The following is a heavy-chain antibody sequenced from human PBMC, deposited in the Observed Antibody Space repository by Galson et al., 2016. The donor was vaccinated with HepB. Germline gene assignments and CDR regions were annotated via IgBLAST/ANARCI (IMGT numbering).Heavy chain of an antibody. CDR2: ISTSGGYI. Sequence: SLRLSCAASGYSFSEYYMSWIRQAPGKGLEYVSYISTSGGYIKYADSVKGRFTISRDNAINSLYLHMNSLRADDTAVYYCVRGALPSGRSWWYDFDFWGQGVQVTVSS. J-gene: IGHJ4*02. CDR3: VRGALPSGRSWWYDFDF. CDR1: GYSFSEYY. D-gene: IGHD2-15*01. V-gene: IGHV3-11*06.